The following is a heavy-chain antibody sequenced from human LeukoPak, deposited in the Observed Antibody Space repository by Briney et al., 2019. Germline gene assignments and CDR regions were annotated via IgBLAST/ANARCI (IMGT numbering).Heavy chain of an antibody. V-gene: IGHV1-69*05. CDR1: GYTFTGYY. CDR2: IIPIFGTA. Sequence: SVKVSCKASGYTFTGYYIHWVRQAPGQGLEWMGGIIPIFGTANYAQKFQGRVTITTDESTSTAYMELSGLRSEDTAVYYCARELVRGTFGYWGQGTLVTVSS. D-gene: IGHD3-10*01. CDR3: ARELVRGTFGY. J-gene: IGHJ4*02.